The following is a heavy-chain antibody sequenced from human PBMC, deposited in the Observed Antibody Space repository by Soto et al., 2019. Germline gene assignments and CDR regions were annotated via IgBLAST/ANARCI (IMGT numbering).Heavy chain of an antibody. CDR3: ARGYHYYDSSGYDKWDAFDI. Sequence: EVQLVESGGGLVKPGGSLRLSCAASGFTFSNYSMNWVRQAPGKGLEWVSSISSRSSYIFYADSVKGRFTISRDNAKNSLSLQMNSLRAEDMAVYYCARGYHYYDSSGYDKWDAFDIWGQGTMVTVSS. J-gene: IGHJ3*02. CDR2: ISSRSSYI. D-gene: IGHD3-22*01. V-gene: IGHV3-21*01. CDR1: GFTFSNYS.